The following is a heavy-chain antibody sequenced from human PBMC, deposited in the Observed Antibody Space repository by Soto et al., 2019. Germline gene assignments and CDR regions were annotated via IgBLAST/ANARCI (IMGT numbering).Heavy chain of an antibody. V-gene: IGHV3-7*05. D-gene: IGHD3-22*01. Sequence: GGSLRLSCAASGFTFSSYWMSWVLQAPGKGLEWVANIKQDGSEKYYVDSVKGRFTISRDNAKNSLYLQMNSLRAEDTAVYYCARDVGDYYDSSGYSDYYYYGMDVWGQGTTVTVSS. CDR2: IKQDGSEK. CDR1: GFTFSSYW. CDR3: ARDVGDYYDSSGYSDYYYYGMDV. J-gene: IGHJ6*02.